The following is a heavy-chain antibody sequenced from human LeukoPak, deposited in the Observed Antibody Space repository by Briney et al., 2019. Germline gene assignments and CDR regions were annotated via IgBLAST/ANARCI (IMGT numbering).Heavy chain of an antibody. CDR3: VRDRSRPNPFFDS. V-gene: IGHV4-59*01. Sequence: SETLSLTCTVSGCTISSYYWSWIRQPPGKGLEWIGYIYYSGSTNYNPSLKSRVTISVDTSKNQFSLKLSSVTAADTAVYYCVRDRSRPNPFFDSWGQGTLVTVSS. J-gene: IGHJ4*02. D-gene: IGHD6-13*01. CDR2: IYYSGST. CDR1: GCTISSYY.